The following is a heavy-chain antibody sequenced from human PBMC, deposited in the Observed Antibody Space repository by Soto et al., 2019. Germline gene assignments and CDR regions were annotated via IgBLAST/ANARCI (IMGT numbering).Heavy chain of an antibody. CDR2: IWYDGSNK. CDR1: GFTFSSYG. D-gene: IGHD5-12*01. V-gene: IGHV3-33*01. CDR3: ARALFPDVDIYAMDV. Sequence: QVQLVESGGGVVQPGGSLRLSCVASGFTFSSYGMHWVRQAPGKGLEWVAVIWYDGSNKFYAGSVQGRFTISRDNSKNTVYLQMNTLSAEDTAVYYCARALFPDVDIYAMDVWGQGTTVTVSS. J-gene: IGHJ6*02.